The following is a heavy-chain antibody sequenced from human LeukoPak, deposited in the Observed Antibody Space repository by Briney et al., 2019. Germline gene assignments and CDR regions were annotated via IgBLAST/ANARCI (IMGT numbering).Heavy chain of an antibody. CDR1: GFTFDDYG. CDR3: ARDGGLTGLRCLPLGYYYYMDV. V-gene: IGHV3-20*04. CDR2: INWNGGST. D-gene: IGHD5-12*01. Sequence: GGSLRLSCAASGFTFDDYGMRWVRQAPGKGLEWVSGINWNGGSTGYADSVKGRFTISRDNAKNSLYLQMNSLRAEDTALYYCARDGGLTGLRCLPLGYYYYMDVWGKGTTVSVSS. J-gene: IGHJ6*03.